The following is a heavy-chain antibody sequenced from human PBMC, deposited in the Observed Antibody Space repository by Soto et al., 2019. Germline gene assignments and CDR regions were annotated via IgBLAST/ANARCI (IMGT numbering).Heavy chain of an antibody. V-gene: IGHV4-30-2*01. J-gene: IGHJ4*02. CDR3: ARGYCTNGVCYPPDY. Sequence: QLQLQESGSGLVKPSQTLSLTCAVSGGSISSGGYSWSWIRQPPGKGLEWIGYIYHRGSTYYNPSLKSRVTISVDRSKNQFSLKLSSVTAADTAVYYCARGYCTNGVCYPPDYWGQGTLVTVSS. CDR1: GGSISSGGYS. D-gene: IGHD2-8*01. CDR2: IYHRGST.